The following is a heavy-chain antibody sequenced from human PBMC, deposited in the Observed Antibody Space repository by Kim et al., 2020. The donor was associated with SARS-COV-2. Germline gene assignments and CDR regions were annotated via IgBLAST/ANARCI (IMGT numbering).Heavy chain of an antibody. J-gene: IGHJ6*02. CDR1: GFTFSSYA. Sequence: GGSLRLSCAASGFTFSSYAMHWVRQAPGKGLEYVSAISSNGGSTYYANSVKGRFTISRDNSKNTLYLQMGSLRAEDMAVYYCASDRYDYGDYYYGMDVWGQGTTVTVSS. CDR2: ISSNGGST. CDR3: ASDRYDYGDYYYGMDV. D-gene: IGHD4-17*01. V-gene: IGHV3-64*01.